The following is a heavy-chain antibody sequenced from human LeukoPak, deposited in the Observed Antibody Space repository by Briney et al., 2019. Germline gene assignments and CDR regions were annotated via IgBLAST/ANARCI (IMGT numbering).Heavy chain of an antibody. J-gene: IGHJ6*03. Sequence: GGSLRLSCAASGFTFSSYWMSWVRQAPGKGLEWVANIKQDGNEKYYVDSVKGRFTISRDNAKNSLYLQMNSLRAEDTAVYYCARDVSFWSGYYRAYYYYMDVWGKGTTVTVSS. CDR1: GFTFSSYW. V-gene: IGHV3-7*01. CDR2: IKQDGNEK. CDR3: ARDVSFWSGYYRAYYYYMDV. D-gene: IGHD3-3*01.